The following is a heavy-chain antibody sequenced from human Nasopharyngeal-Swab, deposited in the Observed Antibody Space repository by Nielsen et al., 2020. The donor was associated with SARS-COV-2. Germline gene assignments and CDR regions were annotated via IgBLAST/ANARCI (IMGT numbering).Heavy chain of an antibody. CDR1: GGSISSSSYY. V-gene: IGHV4-39*01. CDR2: IYYSGST. Sequence: SETLSLTCTVSGGSISSSSYYWGWIRQPPGKGLEWIGSIYYSGSTYYNPSLKSRVTISVDTSKNQFSLKLSSVTAADTAVYYCASSPFRITIFGVVIGNWFDPWGQGTLATVSS. D-gene: IGHD3-3*01. J-gene: IGHJ5*02. CDR3: ASSPFRITIFGVVIGNWFDP.